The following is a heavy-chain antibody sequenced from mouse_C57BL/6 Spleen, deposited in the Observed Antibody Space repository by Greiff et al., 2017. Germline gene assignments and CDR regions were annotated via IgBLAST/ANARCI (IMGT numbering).Heavy chain of an antibody. CDR2: ISPGDGDT. J-gene: IGHJ2*01. V-gene: IGHV1-82*01. CDR1: GYAFSSSW. CDR3: ARLYGNFRNYFDY. Sequence: QVQLKESGPELVKPGASVKISCKASGYAFSSSWMNWVKQRPGKGLEWIGRISPGDGDTNYNGQFKGKATLTADKSSSTAYMQLSSLTSEDSAVYVCARLYGNFRNYFDYWGQGTTLTVSS. D-gene: IGHD2-1*01.